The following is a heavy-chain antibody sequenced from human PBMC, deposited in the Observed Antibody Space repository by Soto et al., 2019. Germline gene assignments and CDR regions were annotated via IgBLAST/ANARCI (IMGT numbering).Heavy chain of an antibody. J-gene: IGHJ4*02. D-gene: IGHD2-2*02. V-gene: IGHV1-18*01. CDR1: GYTFTSYG. Sequence: ASVKVSCKACGYTFTSYGISWVRQAPGQGLEWMGWISAYNGNTNYAQKLQGRVTMTTDTSTSTAYMELRSLRSDDTAVYYCARVRKGYCSSTSCYTPFDYWGQGTLVTVSS. CDR3: ARVRKGYCSSTSCYTPFDY. CDR2: ISAYNGNT.